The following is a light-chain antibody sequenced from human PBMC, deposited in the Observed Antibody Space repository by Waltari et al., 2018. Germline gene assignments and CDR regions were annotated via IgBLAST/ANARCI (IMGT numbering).Light chain of an antibody. CDR2: EVT. CDR1: SSDIGGYDC. CDR3: SSYAGSNNFVV. Sequence: QSALTQPPSASGSPGQSVTISCTGTSSDIGGYDCVSWYQQPPGKAPKLMIYEVTKRPSGVPGRFSGSKSGDTASRTVSGLQAEDEADYYCSSYAGSNNFVVFGGGIKVTVL. V-gene: IGLV2-8*01. J-gene: IGLJ2*01.